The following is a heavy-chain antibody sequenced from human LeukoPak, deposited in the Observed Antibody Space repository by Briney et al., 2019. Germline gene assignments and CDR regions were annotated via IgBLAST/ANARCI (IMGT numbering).Heavy chain of an antibody. D-gene: IGHD1-26*01. CDR1: GGSVGRGGYY. Sequence: SETLSLTCTVSGGSVGRGGYYWNWIRQHPGKGLEWIGFTSYSEGTYYNPSLMSRITISVDISQNQFSLKMRDVTAADTAVYFCATADWESFYFDSWGQGALVAVSS. J-gene: IGHJ4*02. CDR3: ATADWESFYFDS. CDR2: TSYSEGT. V-gene: IGHV4-31*03.